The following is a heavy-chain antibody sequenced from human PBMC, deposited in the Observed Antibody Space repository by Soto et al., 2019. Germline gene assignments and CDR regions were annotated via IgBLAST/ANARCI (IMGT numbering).Heavy chain of an antibody. D-gene: IGHD3-16*02. V-gene: IGHV1-3*01. CDR1: GYTFTNYA. CDR2: INAGNGDT. CDR3: TRSALRPFGGLIGPFDY. J-gene: IGHJ4*02. Sequence: ASVKVSCKASGYTFTNYAMHWVRQAPGQRLEWMGWINAGNGDTKYSQNFQGRVTITRDTSASTAYMELSSLRSEDTAVYYCTRSALRPFGGLIGPFDYWGQGTLVXVSS.